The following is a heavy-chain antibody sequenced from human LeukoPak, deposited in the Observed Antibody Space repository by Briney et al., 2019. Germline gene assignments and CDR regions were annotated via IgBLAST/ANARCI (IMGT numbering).Heavy chain of an antibody. Sequence: SETLSLTCAVSGGSISSSNWWSWVRQPPGKGLEWIGEIYQSGSTNYNPSLKSRVTIPVDKSKNQFSLKLSSVTAADTAVYYCARMAFPDIVVVPAAIAQGYGMDVWGQGTTVTVSS. V-gene: IGHV4-4*02. CDR1: GGSISSSNW. CDR2: IYQSGST. J-gene: IGHJ6*02. D-gene: IGHD2-2*01. CDR3: ARMAFPDIVVVPAAIAQGYGMDV.